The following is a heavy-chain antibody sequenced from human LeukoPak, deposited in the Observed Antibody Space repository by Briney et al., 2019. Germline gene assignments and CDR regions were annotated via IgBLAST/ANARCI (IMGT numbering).Heavy chain of an antibody. CDR2: IYSSGST. D-gene: IGHD2-21*02. J-gene: IGHJ3*02. CDR1: GFTVSSNY. CDR3: ARDSLAYCGGDCYSGDAFDI. V-gene: IGHV3-53*01. Sequence: GRSLRLSCAASGFTVSSNYMSWVRQAPGKGLEWVSVIYSSGSTYYADSVKGRFTISRDNSKNTLYLQMNSLRAEDTAVYYCARDSLAYCGGDCYSGDAFDIWGQGTMVTVSS.